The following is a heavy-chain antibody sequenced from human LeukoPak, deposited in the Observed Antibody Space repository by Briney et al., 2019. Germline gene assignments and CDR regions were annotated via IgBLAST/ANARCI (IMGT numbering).Heavy chain of an antibody. CDR1: GFTFSSYA. Sequence: GGSLRLSCAASGFTFSSYAMSWVRQAPGKGLEWVSAISGSGGSTYYADSVKGRFTISRDNSKNTLYLQMNSLRAEDTAVYYCARVSGYGEYQLLPGYNWSDPWGQGTLVTVSS. J-gene: IGHJ5*02. CDR2: ISGSGGST. V-gene: IGHV3-23*01. D-gene: IGHD2-2*01. CDR3: ARVSGYGEYQLLPGYNWSDP.